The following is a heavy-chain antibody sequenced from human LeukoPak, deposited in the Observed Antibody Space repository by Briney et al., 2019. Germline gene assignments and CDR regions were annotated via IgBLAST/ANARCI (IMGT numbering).Heavy chain of an antibody. CDR1: GYTFTRYY. CDR2: SNPNSGDT. J-gene: IGHJ4*02. CDR3: ARYVDSSGYCGY. Sequence: ASVKVSCKASGYTFTRYYMHWVRQAPGQRLEWMGCSNPNSGDTNYAQKFQGRVTMTRDTSISTAYMELSRLRSDDTAVYYCARYVDSSGYCGYWGQGTLVTVSS. D-gene: IGHD3-22*01. V-gene: IGHV1-2*02.